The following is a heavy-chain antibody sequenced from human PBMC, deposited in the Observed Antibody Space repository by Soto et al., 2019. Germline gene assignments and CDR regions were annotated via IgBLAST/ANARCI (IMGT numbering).Heavy chain of an antibody. J-gene: IGHJ4*02. CDR2: IWYDGSNK. CDR1: VFTLRSYG. Sequence: QPRGSLLLSCTASVFTLRSYGMHWVRQAPGKGLEWVAVIWYDGSNKYYADSVKGRFTISRDNSKNTLYLQMNSLRAEDTAVYYCARDQGATPRGADYWGQGTLVTVSS. CDR3: ARDQGATPRGADY. V-gene: IGHV3-33*08. D-gene: IGHD1-26*01.